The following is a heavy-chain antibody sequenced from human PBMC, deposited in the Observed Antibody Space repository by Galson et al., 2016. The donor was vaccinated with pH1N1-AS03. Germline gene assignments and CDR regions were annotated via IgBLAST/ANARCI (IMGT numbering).Heavy chain of an antibody. CDR2: ISGNSGFI. CDR1: GFTFSSHS. CDR3: AREKINVGADHYGMDV. J-gene: IGHJ6*02. Sequence: SLRLSCAGSGFTFSSHSMNWVRQAPGKGLEWVSSISGNSGFINYADSVRGRFTISRDNAKNTLHLQVNSLRAEDTAVYYCAREKINVGADHYGMDVWGQGTTVTVSS. D-gene: IGHD1-26*01. V-gene: IGHV3-21*01.